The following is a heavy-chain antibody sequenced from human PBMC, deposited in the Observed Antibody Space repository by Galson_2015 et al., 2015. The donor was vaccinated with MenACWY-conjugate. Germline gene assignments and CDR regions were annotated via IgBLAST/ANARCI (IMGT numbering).Heavy chain of an antibody. CDR3: AGFDYTNNVDN. J-gene: IGHJ4*02. D-gene: IGHD4-11*01. V-gene: IGHV3-21*01. CDR2: ISSYSTYI. CDR1: GFTFSSYN. Sequence: SLRLSCAASGFTFSSYNMHWVRQAPGKGLQWVSSISSYSTYIYYEDSLKGRFTISRDNANNSLYLELNTLRAEDTAVYYCAGFDYTNNVDNWGQGTLVTVSS.